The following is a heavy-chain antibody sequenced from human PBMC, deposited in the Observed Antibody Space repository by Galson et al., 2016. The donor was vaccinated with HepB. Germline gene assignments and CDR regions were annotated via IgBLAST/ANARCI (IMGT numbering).Heavy chain of an antibody. CDR1: GYTFTNFA. V-gene: IGHV1-18*01. CDR3: ARDRGQYYAS. CDR2: ISTYNGDT. J-gene: IGHJ4*02. D-gene: IGHD2-2*01. Sequence: SEKVSCKASGYTFTNFAISWIRQAPGRGLEWMGWISTYNGDTKVAQKLQGRVTMTRDTSTTTAYMELTGLRSDDTAVYYCARDRGQYYASWGQGTPVTVSS.